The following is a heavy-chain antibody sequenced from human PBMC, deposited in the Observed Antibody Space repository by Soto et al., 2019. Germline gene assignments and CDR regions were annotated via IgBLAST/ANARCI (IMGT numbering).Heavy chain of an antibody. CDR1: GGSISNGDYY. V-gene: IGHV4-30-4*01. Sequence: QVQLQESGPGLVKPAETLSLTCNVFGGSISNGDYYWSWIRQPPGKGLQYIGYIYYGGHTNYNPSLTSRLTMSIGRSASNFSLTLTSVTAADPAVYYCARVSGNYYYGVDVWGQGTTVIVS. J-gene: IGHJ6*02. CDR3: ARVSGNYYYGVDV. CDR2: IYYGGHT.